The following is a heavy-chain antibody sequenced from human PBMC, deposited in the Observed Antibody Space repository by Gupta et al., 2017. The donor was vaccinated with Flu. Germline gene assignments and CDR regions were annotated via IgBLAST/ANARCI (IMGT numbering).Heavy chain of an antibody. Sequence: QVQLVQSGAEGRRPGSSVEVSCKASGGTFSSYAIRWVRQAPGHGLEWTGGGLPNVGTAHYAQKFQGRVTITADESTSTVYMELSSLRSEDTAVYYCARRCSSTCCYNGMDVWGQGTTVTVSS. V-gene: IGHV1-69*01. D-gene: IGHD2-2*02. CDR1: GGTFSSYA. J-gene: IGHJ6*02. CDR3: ARRCSSTCCYNGMDV. CDR2: GLPNVGTA.